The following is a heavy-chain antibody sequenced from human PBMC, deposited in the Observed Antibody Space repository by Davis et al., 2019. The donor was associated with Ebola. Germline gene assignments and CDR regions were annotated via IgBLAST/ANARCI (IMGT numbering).Heavy chain of an antibody. CDR1: GYSFPPYC. D-gene: IGHD3-3*01. J-gene: IGHJ6*02. CDR2: IYPGDSDT. V-gene: IGHV5-51*01. CDR3: ARLEDFWSGYYSQMDV. Sequence: GESLIPSLKCSGYSFPPYCLPSLRQLPATGLEWIGIIYPGDSDTRYSPSFQVQVTISADKSISTAYLQWSSLKASDTGMYYCARLEDFWSGYYSQMDVWGQGTTVTVSS.